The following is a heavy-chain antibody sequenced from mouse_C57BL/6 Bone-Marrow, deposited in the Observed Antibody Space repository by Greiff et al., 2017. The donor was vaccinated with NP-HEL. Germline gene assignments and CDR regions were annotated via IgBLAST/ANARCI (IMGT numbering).Heavy chain of an antibody. V-gene: IGHV1-69*01. D-gene: IGHD2-3*01. CDR1: GYTFTSYW. CDR3: ARSDGYLFDY. J-gene: IGHJ2*01. CDR2: IDPSDSYT. Sequence: VQLQQPGAELVMPGASVKLSCKASGYTFTSYWMHWVKQRPGQGLEWIGEIDPSDSYTNYNQKFKGKSTLTVDKSSSTAYMQLSSLTSEDSAVYYCARSDGYLFDYGGQGTTLTVSS.